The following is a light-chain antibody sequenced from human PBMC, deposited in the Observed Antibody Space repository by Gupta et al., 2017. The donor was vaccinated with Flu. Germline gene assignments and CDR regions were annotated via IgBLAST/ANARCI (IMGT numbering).Light chain of an antibody. CDR1: SSDIGTYNY. V-gene: IGLV2-8*01. CDR2: EVS. CDR3: SSYAGSNTWV. J-gene: IGLJ3*02. Sequence: ISCTGTSSDIGTYNYVSWYQQHPGKAPKLIIYEVSKRPSGVPDRFSGSKSGNTASLTVSGLQAEDEADYYCSSYAGSNTWVFGGGTKLTVL.